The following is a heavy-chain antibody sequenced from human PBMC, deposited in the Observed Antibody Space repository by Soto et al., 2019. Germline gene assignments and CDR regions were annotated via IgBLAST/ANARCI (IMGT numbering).Heavy chain of an antibody. CDR1: GGSISSGGNY. Sequence: QVQLQESGPGLVKPSQTLSVTCTVSGGSISSGGNYWSWIRQSPGKGLEWIGYIHYSGRTYYNPSLKSRVTISVDTSKNQFSLKLSSVTDADTAMYYCATGDRHGDSFDYWGQGTLVTVSS. D-gene: IGHD4-17*01. V-gene: IGHV4-31*03. CDR2: IHYSGRT. CDR3: ATGDRHGDSFDY. J-gene: IGHJ4*02.